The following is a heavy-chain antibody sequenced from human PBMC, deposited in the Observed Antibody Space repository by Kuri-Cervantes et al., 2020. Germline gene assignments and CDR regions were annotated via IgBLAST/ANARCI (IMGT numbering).Heavy chain of an antibody. J-gene: IGHJ6*02. V-gene: IGHV1-18*01. Sequence: ASVKVSCKASGYTFTSYGISWVRQAPGQGLEWMGWISAYNGNTNYAQKLQGRVTMTTDTSTSTAYMELRSLRSDDTAVYYCARVGLGSGYYYGTDIANYYYYYYGMDVWGQGTTVTVSS. CDR2: ISAYNGNT. D-gene: IGHD3-22*01. CDR1: GYTFTSYG. CDR3: ARVGLGSGYYYGTDIANYYYYYYGMDV.